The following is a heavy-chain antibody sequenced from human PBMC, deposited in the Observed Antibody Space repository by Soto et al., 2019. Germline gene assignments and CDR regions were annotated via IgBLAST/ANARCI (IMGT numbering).Heavy chain of an antibody. J-gene: IGHJ4*02. CDR3: TRAPVSGSYCFDF. V-gene: IGHV4-61*01. CDR2: IFHTGTT. CDR1: GGSVSSGNYY. Sequence: SETLSLTCPVSGGSVSSGNYYWSWLRQPPGKGLEWIGYIFHTGTTNYNPSLKSRVTISLDTSMNQFSLKLSSVTPADTAVYYCTRAPVSGSYCFDFWGQGTPVTVSS. D-gene: IGHD1-26*01.